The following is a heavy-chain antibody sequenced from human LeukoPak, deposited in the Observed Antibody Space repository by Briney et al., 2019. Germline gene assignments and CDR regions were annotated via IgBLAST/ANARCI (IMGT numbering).Heavy chain of an antibody. CDR3: ARGSGTVTTGWFDP. CDR2: MNPNRGNT. CDR1: GYTFTSYD. V-gene: IGHV1-8*01. Sequence: ASVKVSCKASGYTFTSYDINWVRQATGQGLEWMGWMNPNRGNTGYAQKFQGRVTMTRNTSISTAYMELSSLRSEDTAVYYCARGSGTVTTGWFDPWGQGTLVTVSS. J-gene: IGHJ5*02. D-gene: IGHD4-11*01.